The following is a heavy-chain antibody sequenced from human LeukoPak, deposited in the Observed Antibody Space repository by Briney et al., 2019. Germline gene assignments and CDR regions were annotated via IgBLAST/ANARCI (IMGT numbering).Heavy chain of an antibody. Sequence: PGGSLRPSCAASGFTFSSYSMNWVRQAPGKGLEWVSSISSSSSYIYYADSVKGRFTISRDNAKNSLYLQMNSLRAEDTAVYYCARDRRGYSYGQDYWGQGTLVTASS. CDR2: ISSSSSYI. J-gene: IGHJ4*02. V-gene: IGHV3-21*01. CDR1: GFTFSSYS. D-gene: IGHD5-18*01. CDR3: ARDRRGYSYGQDY.